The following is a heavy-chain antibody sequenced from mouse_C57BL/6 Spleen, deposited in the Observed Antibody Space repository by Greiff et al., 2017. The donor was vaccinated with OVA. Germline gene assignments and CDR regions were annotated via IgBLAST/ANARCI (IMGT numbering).Heavy chain of an antibody. D-gene: IGHD1-1*01. Sequence: QVQLKESDAELVKPGASVKISCKVSGYTFTDHTIHWMKQRPEQGLEWIGYIYPSDGSTKYNEKFKGKATLTADKSSSTAYMHLNSLTSEDSAVYVGAREITTVVADYFDYWGQGTTLTVSS. CDR2: IYPSDGST. CDR1: GYTFTDHT. J-gene: IGHJ2*01. CDR3: AREITTVVADYFDY. V-gene: IGHV1-78*01.